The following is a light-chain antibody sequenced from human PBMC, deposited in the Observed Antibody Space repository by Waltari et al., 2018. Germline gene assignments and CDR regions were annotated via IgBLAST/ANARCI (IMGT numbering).Light chain of an antibody. CDR3: QVWVSRTDHYV. CDR2: GDT. CDR1: DIGGRT. Sequence: SYVLTQPPSVSVAPGKTARIACGLNDIGGRTVNWYQQKPGQAPVLVVYGDTARPSGIPEGFFGSTSGNSASLTISRVEAGDEADYYCQVWVSRTDHYVFGTGTKVTVL. V-gene: IGLV3-21*03. J-gene: IGLJ1*01.